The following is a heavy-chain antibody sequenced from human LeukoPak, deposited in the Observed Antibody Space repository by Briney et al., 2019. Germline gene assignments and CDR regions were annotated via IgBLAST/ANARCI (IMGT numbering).Heavy chain of an antibody. CDR1: GFSFSGSG. V-gene: IGHV3-33*06. CDR2: IWFDGSHR. CDR3: AKAGD. J-gene: IGHJ4*02. Sequence: GGSLRLSCAASGFSFSGSGMHWVRQAPGKGLEWVALIWFDGSHRYYADSVKGRLTISRDNSNNTLFLQMYSLRVEDTAVYYCAKAGDWGQGTLVTVSS.